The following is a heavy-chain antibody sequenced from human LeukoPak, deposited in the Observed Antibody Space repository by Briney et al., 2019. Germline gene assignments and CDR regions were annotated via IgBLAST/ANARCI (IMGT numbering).Heavy chain of an antibody. CDR1: GYTFTSYD. CDR3: ARVQGRPYYYGMDV. V-gene: IGHV1-8*01. Sequence: ASVEVSCKASGYTFTSYDINWVRQATGQGLEWMGWMNPNSGNTGYAQKFQGRVTMTRNTSISTAYMELSSLRSEDTAVYYCARVQGRPYYYGMDVWGQGTTVTVSS. CDR2: MNPNSGNT. J-gene: IGHJ6*02.